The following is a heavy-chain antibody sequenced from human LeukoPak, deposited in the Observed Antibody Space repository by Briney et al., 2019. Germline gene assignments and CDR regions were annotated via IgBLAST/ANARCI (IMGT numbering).Heavy chain of an antibody. J-gene: IGHJ5*02. V-gene: IGHV1-18*01. Sequence: GASVKVSCKASGYTFTNYGINWVRHAPGHGLEWIGWIGAYNGHTNYAQKLQGRVNITTDTSTSTAYMELRSLRSDDAGVDYCAREKELLWFGESTLTNWFDPWGQGTLVTVSS. CDR3: AREKELLWFGESTLTNWFDP. D-gene: IGHD3-10*01. CDR1: GYTFTNYG. CDR2: IGAYNGHT.